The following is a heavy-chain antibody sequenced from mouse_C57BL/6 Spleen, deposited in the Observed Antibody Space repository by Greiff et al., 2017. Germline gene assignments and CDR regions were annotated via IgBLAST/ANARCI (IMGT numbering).Heavy chain of an antibody. V-gene: IGHV5-16*01. CDR2: INYAGSST. Sequence: EVQRVESEGGLVQPGSSMKLSCTASGFTFSDYYMAWVRQVPEKGLEWVANINYAGSSTYYQDFLKSRFIISRDNSKNMLYLQMSSLKSEDTATYYCARYFYSDYDGLYYYAIDYWGQGTSVTVSS. CDR1: GFTFSDYY. J-gene: IGHJ4*01. CDR3: ARYFYSDYDGLYYYAIDY. D-gene: IGHD2-4*01.